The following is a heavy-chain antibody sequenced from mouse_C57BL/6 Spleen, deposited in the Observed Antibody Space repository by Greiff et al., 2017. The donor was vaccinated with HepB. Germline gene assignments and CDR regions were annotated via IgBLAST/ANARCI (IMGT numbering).Heavy chain of an antibody. Sequence: EVQLQQSGPVLVKPGASVKMSCKASGYTFTDYYMNWVKQSHGKSLEWIGVINPYNGGTSYNQKFKGKATLTVDKSSSTAYMELNSLTSEDSAVYYCASLTPRPAWFAYWGLGTLVTVSA. CDR1: GYTFTDYY. CDR3: ASLTPRPAWFAY. V-gene: IGHV1-19*01. J-gene: IGHJ3*01. CDR2: INPYNGGT.